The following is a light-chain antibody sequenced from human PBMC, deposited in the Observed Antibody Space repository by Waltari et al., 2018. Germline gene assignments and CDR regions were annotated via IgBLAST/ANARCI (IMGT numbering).Light chain of an antibody. V-gene: IGKV3-11*01. CDR3: QQRSSWTPHT. Sequence: EIVLTQSPATLTLSPGETATLSCRASQSVGTYLAWYQQKPGQAPRLLIYDASNRATGIPDMFRGSGSGTDFTLTIDSLEPEDFALYYCQQRSSWTPHTFGQGARLEIK. CDR2: DAS. CDR1: QSVGTY. J-gene: IGKJ2*01.